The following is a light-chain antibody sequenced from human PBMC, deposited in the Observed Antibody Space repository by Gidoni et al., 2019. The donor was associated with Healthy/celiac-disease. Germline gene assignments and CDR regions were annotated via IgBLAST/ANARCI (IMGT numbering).Light chain of an antibody. V-gene: IGKV1-5*03. Sequence: IKMTQSPSTLSASVGDRVTITCRASSSSSSWFAWYQQKPGKAHKLLIYKASRLESGVPSRFSGSGSGTEFTLTISSLQPDDFATYYCQQYNSYSPYTFGQGTKLEIK. CDR1: SSSSSW. CDR2: KAS. J-gene: IGKJ2*01. CDR3: QQYNSYSPYT.